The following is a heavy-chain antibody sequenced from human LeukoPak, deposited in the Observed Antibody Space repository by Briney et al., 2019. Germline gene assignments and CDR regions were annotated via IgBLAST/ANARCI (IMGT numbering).Heavy chain of an antibody. D-gene: IGHD3-16*02. CDR3: ARVFRMITFGGVIDY. Sequence: GGSLRLSCAASGFTFRTYGMNWVRQAPGKGLEWVAVISYDGTNKNYADSVKGRFTISRDNSKNTLYLQMNSLRADDTAVYYCARVFRMITFGGVIDYWGQGTLVTVSS. CDR1: GFTFRTYG. V-gene: IGHV3-30*03. CDR2: ISYDGTNK. J-gene: IGHJ4*02.